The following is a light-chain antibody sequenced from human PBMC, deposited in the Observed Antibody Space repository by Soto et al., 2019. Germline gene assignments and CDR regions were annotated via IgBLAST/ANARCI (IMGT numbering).Light chain of an antibody. V-gene: IGKV1-5*01. J-gene: IGKJ3*01. Sequence: DLQMTQSPSTLSASVGDRVTITCRASQSISRWLAWYQQKPGTAPQLLIYDATSLHSGVPSRFSGSGSGTEFTLTISSLQPDDFATYYCQQYNGYSIFTFGPGTKVDIK. CDR3: QQYNGYSIFT. CDR1: QSISRW. CDR2: DAT.